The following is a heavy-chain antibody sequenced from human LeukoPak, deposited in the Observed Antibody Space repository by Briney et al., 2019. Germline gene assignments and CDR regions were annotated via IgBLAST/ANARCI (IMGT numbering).Heavy chain of an antibody. CDR3: ATELFHKSDSSGYYPDH. J-gene: IGHJ4*02. CDR2: FDPDDGET. V-gene: IGHV1-24*01. Sequence: ASVTVSCKVSGYTLTELSMHWVRQAPGKGLEWMGGFDPDDGETIYAQKFQGRVTMTEDTSTDTAYMELSSLRSEDTAVYYCATELFHKSDSSGYYPDHWGQGTLVTVSS. D-gene: IGHD3-22*01. CDR1: GYTLTELS.